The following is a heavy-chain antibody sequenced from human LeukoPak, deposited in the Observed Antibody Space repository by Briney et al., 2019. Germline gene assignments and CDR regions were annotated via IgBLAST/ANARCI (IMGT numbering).Heavy chain of an antibody. V-gene: IGHV4-59*01. D-gene: IGHD2-2*01. Sequence: SETLSLTCTVSGGSISSYYWSWIRQPPGKGLEWIGYIYYSGSNNYNPSLKSRVTISVDTSKNQFSLKLSSVTAADTAVYYCARARNLGYCSSTSCRNWFDPWGQGTLVTVSS. J-gene: IGHJ5*02. CDR1: GGSISSYY. CDR3: ARARNLGYCSSTSCRNWFDP. CDR2: IYYSGSN.